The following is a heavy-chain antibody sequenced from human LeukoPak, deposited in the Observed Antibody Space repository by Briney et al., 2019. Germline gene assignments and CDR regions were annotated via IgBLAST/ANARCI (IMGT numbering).Heavy chain of an antibody. CDR3: ARDFPGEWTREDY. CDR1: GFTFSSYS. Sequence: GGSLRLSCAASGFTFSSYSMNWVRQAPGKGLEWVSSISSSSSYIYYADSVKGRFTISRDNAKNSLYLQMNSLRAEDTAVYYCARDFPGEWTREDYWGQGTLVTISS. V-gene: IGHV3-21*01. CDR2: ISSSSSYI. D-gene: IGHD3-10*01. J-gene: IGHJ4*02.